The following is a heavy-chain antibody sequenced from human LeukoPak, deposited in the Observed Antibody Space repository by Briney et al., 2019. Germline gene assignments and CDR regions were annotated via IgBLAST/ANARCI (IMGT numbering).Heavy chain of an antibody. J-gene: IGHJ3*02. CDR3: ARKGSGGQLVPSRVRPYAFDI. D-gene: IGHD6-6*01. CDR1: GGSISSSSYY. CDR2: IYYSGST. V-gene: IGHV4-39*01. Sequence: SETLSLTCTVSGGSISSSSYYWGWIRQPPGKGLEWIGSIYYSGSTYYNPSLKSRVTISVDTSKNQFSLKLSSVTAADTAVYYCARKGSGGQLVPSRVRPYAFDIWGQGTMVTVSS.